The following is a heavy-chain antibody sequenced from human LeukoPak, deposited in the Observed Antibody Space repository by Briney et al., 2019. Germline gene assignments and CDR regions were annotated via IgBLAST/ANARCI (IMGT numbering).Heavy chain of an antibody. D-gene: IGHD3-3*01. Sequence: GASVKVSCKASGYTFTSYDINWLRQATGRGLEWMGRINPNSGGTNYAQKFQGRVTMTRDTSISTAYMELSRLRSDDTAVYYCARASGYDAFDIWGQGTMVTVSS. CDR2: INPNSGGT. CDR3: ARASGYDAFDI. V-gene: IGHV1-2*06. J-gene: IGHJ3*02. CDR1: GYTFTSYD.